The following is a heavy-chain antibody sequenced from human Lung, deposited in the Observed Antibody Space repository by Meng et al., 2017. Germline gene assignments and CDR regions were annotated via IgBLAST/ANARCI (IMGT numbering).Heavy chain of an antibody. CDR2: INHSGST. J-gene: IGHJ4*02. CDR3: ARGPTTMAHDFDY. Sequence: QVYLQQWCAGLLKPSETLSLTCVVAGGSFSDSYWSWIRQPPGKGLEWIGEINHSGSTNYNPSLESRATISVDTSQNNLSLKLSSVTAADSAVYYCARGPTTMAHDFDYWGQGTLVTVSS. V-gene: IGHV4-34*01. D-gene: IGHD4-11*01. CDR1: GGSFSDSY.